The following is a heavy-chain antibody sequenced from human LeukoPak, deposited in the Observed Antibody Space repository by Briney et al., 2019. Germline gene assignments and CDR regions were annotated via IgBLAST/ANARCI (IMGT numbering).Heavy chain of an antibody. CDR3: TTYSDITGSFDH. CDR2: INHSGST. D-gene: IGHD3-22*01. Sequence: TSETLSLTCAVYGGSFSGYYWSWIRQPPGKGLEWIGEINHSGSTNYNPSLKSRVIISIDTSKNQFSLDMTSVTVADTAVYYCTTYSDITGSFDHWGQGTLVTVSS. CDR1: GGSFSGYY. J-gene: IGHJ4*02. V-gene: IGHV4-34*01.